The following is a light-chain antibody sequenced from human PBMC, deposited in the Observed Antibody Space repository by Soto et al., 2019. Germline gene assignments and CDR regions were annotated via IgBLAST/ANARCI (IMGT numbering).Light chain of an antibody. V-gene: IGLV1-40*01. J-gene: IGLJ3*02. CDR3: QSYDSRLSTSGV. Sequence: QSVLTQPPSVSGAPGQRVTISCTGSSSNIGAGYDVHWYQQLPGTAPKLLISVNNNRPSGVPDRFSASKSGTSASLVITGLKAEDEADYYCQSYDSRLSTSGVFGGGTKVTVL. CDR2: VNN. CDR1: SSNIGAGYD.